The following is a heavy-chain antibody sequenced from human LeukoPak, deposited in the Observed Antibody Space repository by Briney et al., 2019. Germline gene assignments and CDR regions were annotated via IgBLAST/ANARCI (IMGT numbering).Heavy chain of an antibody. CDR2: IKQDGSEK. J-gene: IGHJ4*02. CDR3: ARAVNYDFWSGPDTYYFDY. CDR1: GFTFSSYW. Sequence: GESLRLSSAASGFTFSSYWMSWVRQAPGKGLEWVANIKQDGSEKYYVDSVKGRFTISRDNAKNSLYLQMNSLRAEDTAVYYCARAVNYDFWSGPDTYYFDYWGQGTLVTVSS. D-gene: IGHD3-3*01. V-gene: IGHV3-7*04.